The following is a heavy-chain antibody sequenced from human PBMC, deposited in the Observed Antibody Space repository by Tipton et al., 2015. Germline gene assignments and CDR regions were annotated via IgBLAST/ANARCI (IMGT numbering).Heavy chain of an antibody. Sequence: TLSLTCTVSVGSITTGEYYWSWIRQPPGKGLEWIGHISYNGSTCCNPSLKSRLTTSIDTSKNQFSLNLTAVTAADTAVYYCTREGFEDSSGFRYWGQGTLVTVSS. CDR1: VGSITTGEYY. V-gene: IGHV4-30-4*01. CDR2: ISYNGST. J-gene: IGHJ4*02. CDR3: TREGFEDSSGFRY. D-gene: IGHD3-22*01.